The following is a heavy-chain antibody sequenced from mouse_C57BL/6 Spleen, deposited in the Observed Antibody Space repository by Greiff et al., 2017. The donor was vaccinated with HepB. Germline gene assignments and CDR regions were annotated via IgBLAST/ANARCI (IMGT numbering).Heavy chain of an antibody. Sequence: VMLVESGAELVRPGTSVKMSCKASGYTFTNYWIGWAKQRPGHGLEWIGDIYPGGGYTNYNEKFKGKATLTADKSSSTAYMQFSSLTSEDSAIYYCARGGYGSSPYAMDYWGQGTTLTVSS. CDR2: IYPGGGYT. J-gene: IGHJ2*01. CDR3: ARGGYGSSPYAMDY. V-gene: IGHV1-63*01. CDR1: GYTFTNYW. D-gene: IGHD1-1*01.